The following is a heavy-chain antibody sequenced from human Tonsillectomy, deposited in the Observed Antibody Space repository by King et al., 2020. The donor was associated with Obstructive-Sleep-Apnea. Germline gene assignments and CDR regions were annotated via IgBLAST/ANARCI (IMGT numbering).Heavy chain of an antibody. CDR1: GFIFSTYG. V-gene: IGHV3-30*18. Sequence: VQLVESGGGVVQPGRSLRLSCTASGFIFSTYGMHWVRQAPGKGLEWVAVISYDGSKKYYADSVKGRFTISRDNSKNTLYLQMNSLRGEDTAVYYCAKDVGATQAEGLDYWGQGTLVTVSS. CDR2: ISYDGSKK. D-gene: IGHD1-26*01. J-gene: IGHJ4*02. CDR3: AKDVGATQAEGLDY.